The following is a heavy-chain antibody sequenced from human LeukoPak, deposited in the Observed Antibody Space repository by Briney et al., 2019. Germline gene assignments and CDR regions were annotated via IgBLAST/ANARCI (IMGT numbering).Heavy chain of an antibody. D-gene: IGHD2-2*02. CDR1: GGSISSSSYY. CDR2: IYYSGST. J-gene: IGHJ5*02. V-gene: IGHV4-39*02. Sequence: SETLSLTCTVSGGSISSSSYYWSWIRKPPGKGLKRTGSIYYSGSTYYNPSLKSRVTISVETSKNQFFLKLSSVTAADTAVYYCARDIVVVPAAIVLDWFDPWGQGTLVTVSS. CDR3: ARDIVVVPAAIVLDWFDP.